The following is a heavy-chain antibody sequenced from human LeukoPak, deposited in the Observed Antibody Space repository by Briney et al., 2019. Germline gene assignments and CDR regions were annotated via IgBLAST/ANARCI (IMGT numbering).Heavy chain of an antibody. D-gene: IGHD6-13*01. J-gene: IGHJ4*02. CDR3: ARVSVAGTGPDY. CDR1: GGSISSYY. V-gene: IGHV4-59*01. Sequence: SETLSLTCTLSGGSISSYYWTWIRQPPGKGLEWIGYIYYGGITNYNPSLKSRVTISVDTSKNQFSLRLSSVTAADTAIYYCARVSVAGTGPDYWGQGTLVTVSS. CDR2: IYYGGIT.